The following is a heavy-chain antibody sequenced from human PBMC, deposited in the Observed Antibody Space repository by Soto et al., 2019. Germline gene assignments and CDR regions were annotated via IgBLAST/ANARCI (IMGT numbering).Heavy chain of an antibody. CDR2: ISGSGGST. J-gene: IGHJ4*02. D-gene: IGHD6-19*01. Sequence: EVQLLESGGGLVQPGGSLRLSCAASGFTFSSYAMSWVRQAPGKGLEWVSAISGSGGSTYYADSVKGRFTISRDNSKNTLYLQMNSLRAEETAVYYCAAGNGWDYCFDYWGQGTLVTVSS. V-gene: IGHV3-23*01. CDR1: GFTFSSYA. CDR3: AAGNGWDYCFDY.